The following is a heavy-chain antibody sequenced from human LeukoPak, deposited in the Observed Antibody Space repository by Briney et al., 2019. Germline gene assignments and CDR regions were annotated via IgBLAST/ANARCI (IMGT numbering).Heavy chain of an antibody. J-gene: IGHJ4*02. Sequence: GGSLRLSCAASGFTFSSYWMSWVRQAPGKGLEWVANIKQDGSEKYYVDSVKGRFTISRDNAKNSLYLQMNSLRAEDTAVYYCARDGGVAGKKPVSYFDYWGQGTLVTVSS. CDR3: ARDGGVAGKKPVSYFDY. CDR2: IKQDGSEK. V-gene: IGHV3-7*01. D-gene: IGHD6-19*01. CDR1: GFTFSSYW.